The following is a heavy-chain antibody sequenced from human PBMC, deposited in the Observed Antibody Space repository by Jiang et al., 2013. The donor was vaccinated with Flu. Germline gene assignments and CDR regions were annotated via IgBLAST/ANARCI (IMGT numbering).Heavy chain of an antibody. CDR2: IYYSGST. CDR1: GGSVSSGSYY. D-gene: IGHD5-24*01. J-gene: IGHJ3*02. V-gene: IGHV4-61*01. CDR3: AIGSRRDGYIDLGAFDI. Sequence: LLKPSETLSLTCTVSGGSVSSGSYYWSWIRQPPGKGLEWIGYIYYSGSTNYNPSLKSRVTVSVDTSKNQFSLKLSSVTAADTAVYYCAIGSRRDGYIDLGAFDIWGQGTMVTVSS.